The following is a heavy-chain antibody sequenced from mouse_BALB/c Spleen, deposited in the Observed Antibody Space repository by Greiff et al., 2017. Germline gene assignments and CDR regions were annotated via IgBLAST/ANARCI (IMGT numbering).Heavy chain of an antibody. CDR3: ARSRLRRAFAY. J-gene: IGHJ3*01. D-gene: IGHD3-1*01. V-gene: IGHV1-18*01. Sequence: VHVKQSGPELVKPGASVKIPCKASGYTFTDYNMDWVKQSHGKSLEWIGDINPNNGGTIYNQKFKGKATLTVDKSSSTAYMELRSLTSEDTAVYYCARSRLRRAFAYWGQGTLVTVSA. CDR1: GYTFTDYN. CDR2: INPNNGGT.